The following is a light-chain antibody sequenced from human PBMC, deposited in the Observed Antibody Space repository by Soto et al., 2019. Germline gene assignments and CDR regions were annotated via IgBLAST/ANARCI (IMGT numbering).Light chain of an antibody. J-gene: IGKJ5*01. V-gene: IGKV1-12*01. CDR1: QGVGSS. Sequence: DILMTQSPSSVSSSAGDRATITCRASQGVGSSLAWYQQKPGKAPKLLIYAASSMHTGIPSRFSGSGSGTDFTLTITSLQPEDLAVYYCQQGHNFPLSFGQGTRLEIK. CDR2: AAS. CDR3: QQGHNFPLS.